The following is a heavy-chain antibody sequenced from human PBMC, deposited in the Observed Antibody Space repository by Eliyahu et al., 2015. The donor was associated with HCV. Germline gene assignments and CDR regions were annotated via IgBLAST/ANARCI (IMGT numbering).Heavy chain of an antibody. V-gene: IGHV3-23*01. D-gene: IGHD4/OR15-4a*01. J-gene: IGHJ4*02. Sequence: EVQLLESGGGLVQPGGSLRLSCAASGFSLXSYTMNWVRQAPGKGLEWVSTIRGNDGHTYYAASVLGRFTISRDTSANILYLQMHSLRAEDTALYFCAKDLTTTTISYFHYWGQGVLVTVSS. CDR2: IRGNDGHT. CDR3: AKDLTTTTISYFHY. CDR1: GFSLXSYT.